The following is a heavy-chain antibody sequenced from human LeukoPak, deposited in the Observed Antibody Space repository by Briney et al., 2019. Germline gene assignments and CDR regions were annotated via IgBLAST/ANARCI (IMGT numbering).Heavy chain of an antibody. J-gene: IGHJ4*02. Sequence: LVASVKVSCKASGYTFTGYYMHWVQQAPGQGLEWMGWINPNSGGTNYAQKFQGRVTMTRDTSISTAYMELSRLRSDDTAVYYCARDLRRGYSYGGAVGYWGQGTLVTVSS. CDR1: GYTFTGYY. D-gene: IGHD5-18*01. CDR3: ARDLRRGYSYGGAVGY. CDR2: INPNSGGT. V-gene: IGHV1-2*03.